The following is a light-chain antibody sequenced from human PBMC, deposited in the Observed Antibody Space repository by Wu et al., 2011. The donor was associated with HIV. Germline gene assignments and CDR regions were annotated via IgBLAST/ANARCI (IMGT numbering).Light chain of an antibody. CDR1: QTVNTKN. Sequence: SCRASQTVNTKNLAWYQQKIGQPPRLLIYGASTRATAIPARFSGSGSGTDFTLTISRLEPEDFAVYYCQQYGSSPDSFGQGTKLEIK. CDR2: GAS. J-gene: IGKJ2*03. CDR3: QQYGSSPDS. V-gene: IGKV3-20*01.